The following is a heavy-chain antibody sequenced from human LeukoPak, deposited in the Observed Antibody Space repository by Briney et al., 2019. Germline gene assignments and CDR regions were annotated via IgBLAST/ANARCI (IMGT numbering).Heavy chain of an antibody. CDR3: ARMTTGHDY. CDR1: GTSFTSYY. CDR2: VNHSEYT. Sequence: SETLSLTCGVSGTSFTSYYWSWIRQTPGKGLEWIGEVNHSEYTNMNPSLKSRVTISVDTSKNQFSLMMTSVTAPETAVYFCARMTTGHDYWGQGILVTVSS. J-gene: IGHJ4*02. V-gene: IGHV4-34*01. D-gene: IGHD4-17*01.